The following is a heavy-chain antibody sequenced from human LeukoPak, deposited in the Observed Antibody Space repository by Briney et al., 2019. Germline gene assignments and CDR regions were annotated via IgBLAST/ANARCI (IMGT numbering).Heavy chain of an antibody. D-gene: IGHD2-15*01. CDR2: IGSGFDT. V-gene: IGHV3-13*04. CDR3: GRAIRFCSDGSCSLGAFDI. Sequence: GGSLRLSCAASGFTFSSYDMHWVRQGTGKGLEWVSGIGSGFDTYYANSVKGRFTISRENANNSLYLQLNSLRAGDTAVYYCGRAIRFCSDGSCSLGAFDIWGQGTMVTVSS. CDR1: GFTFSSYD. J-gene: IGHJ3*02.